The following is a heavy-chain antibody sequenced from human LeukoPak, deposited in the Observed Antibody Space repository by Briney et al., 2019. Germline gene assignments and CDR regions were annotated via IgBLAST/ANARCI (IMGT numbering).Heavy chain of an antibody. J-gene: IGHJ4*02. CDR2: IYYTGRT. V-gene: IGHV4-61*10. D-gene: IGHD3-16*02. Sequence: SETLSLTCTVSGGSISSGSYYWSWIRQPAGKGLEWIGYIYYTGRTGNNPSLKSRVTISVDTSKNQFSLKLSSVTAADTAVYYCARESYDYVWGSYRYITDWGQGTLVTVSS. CDR1: GGSISSGSYY. CDR3: ARESYDYVWGSYRYITD.